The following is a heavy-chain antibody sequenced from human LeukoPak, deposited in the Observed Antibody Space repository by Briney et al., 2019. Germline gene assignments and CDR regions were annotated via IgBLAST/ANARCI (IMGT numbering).Heavy chain of an antibody. CDR1: GGSISSYY. CDR3: ARDRRGSGSYYY. V-gene: IGHV4-59*12. J-gene: IGHJ4*02. D-gene: IGHD3-10*01. Sequence: SETLSLTCTVSGGSISSYYWSWIRQPPGKGLEWIGYIYYSGSTNYNPSLKSRVTISVDTSKNQFSLKLSSVTAADTAVYYCARDRRGSGSYYYWGQGTLVTVSS. CDR2: IYYSGST.